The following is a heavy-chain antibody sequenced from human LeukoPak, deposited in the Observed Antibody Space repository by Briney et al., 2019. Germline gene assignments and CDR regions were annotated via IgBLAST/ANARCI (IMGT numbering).Heavy chain of an antibody. J-gene: IGHJ4*02. CDR2: IKQDGSKK. V-gene: IGHV3-7*01. CDR1: GFPFSSYW. CDR3: ARDYWRSIDH. D-gene: IGHD1-1*01. Sequence: GGSLRLSCVASGFPFSSYWMTWVRQAPGKGLEWVANIKQDGSKKSYVDSVKGRFTISRDNAKNSLYLEMNSLRAEDTAVYYCARDYWRSIDHWGQGTLVTVSS.